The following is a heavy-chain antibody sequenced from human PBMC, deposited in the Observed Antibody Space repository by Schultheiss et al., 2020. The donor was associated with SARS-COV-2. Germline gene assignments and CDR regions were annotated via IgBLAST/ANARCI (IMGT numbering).Heavy chain of an antibody. J-gene: IGHJ3*02. V-gene: IGHV3-7*03. CDR3: ARDRWTSSSWTLYDAFDI. D-gene: IGHD6-13*01. CDR2: IKQDGSVK. CDR1: GFTFRNYW. Sequence: GGSLRLSCAASGFTFRNYWMSWVRQAPGKGLEWVANIKQDGSVKHYVASVRGRFIASRDNAKNSLDLQMNSLRVDDTAVYYCARDRWTSSSWTLYDAFDIWGQGTMVTVSS.